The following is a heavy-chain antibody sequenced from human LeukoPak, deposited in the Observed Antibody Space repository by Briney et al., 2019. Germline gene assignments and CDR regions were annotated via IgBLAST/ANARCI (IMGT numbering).Heavy chain of an antibody. J-gene: IGHJ5*02. D-gene: IGHD6-13*01. CDR1: GFSFSDYS. CDR3: AREGRAYRYSSSWYPTPSWFDP. Sequence: GGSLRLSCAASGFSFSDYSMNWVRQAPGKGLEWVSSINSRSNDIYYADSVKGRFTISRDNAKNSLYLQMNSLRAEDTAVYYCAREGRAYRYSSSWYPTPSWFDPWGQGTLVTVSS. CDR2: INSRSNDI. V-gene: IGHV3-21*06.